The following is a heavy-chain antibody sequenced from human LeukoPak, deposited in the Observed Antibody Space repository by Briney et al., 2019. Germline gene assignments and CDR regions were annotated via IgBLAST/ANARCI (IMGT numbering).Heavy chain of an antibody. D-gene: IGHD6-19*01. CDR1: GFTFSSYE. CDR3: ARDQDSAVAQYYYYMDV. Sequence: GGSLRLSCAASGFTFSSYEMNWDRQAPGKGLEWVSYISSSGSTIYYADSAKGRFTISRDNAKNSLYLQMNSLRAEDTAVYYCARDQDSAVAQYYYYMDVWGKGTTVTISS. V-gene: IGHV3-48*03. CDR2: ISSSGSTI. J-gene: IGHJ6*03.